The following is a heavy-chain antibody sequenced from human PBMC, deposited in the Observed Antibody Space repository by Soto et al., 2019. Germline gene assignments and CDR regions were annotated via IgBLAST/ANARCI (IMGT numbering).Heavy chain of an antibody. D-gene: IGHD3-3*01. CDR2: IYYSGST. CDR1: GGSISSGDYY. V-gene: IGHV4-61*08. Sequence: SETLSLTCTVSGGSISSGDYYWSWIRQPPGKGLEWIGYIYYSGSTNYNPSLKSRVTISVDTSKNQFSLKLSSVTAADTAVYYCAGGLLYDFWSDDKQLHDNWGQGTLVTVSS. J-gene: IGHJ4*02. CDR3: AGGLLYDFWSDDKQLHDN.